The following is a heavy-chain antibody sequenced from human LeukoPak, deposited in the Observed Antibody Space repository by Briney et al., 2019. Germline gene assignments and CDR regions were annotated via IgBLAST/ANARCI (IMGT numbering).Heavy chain of an antibody. V-gene: IGHV1-2*02. CDR2: INPNSGGT. CDR3: ARGPAFGELLPLNWFDP. D-gene: IGHD3-10*01. CDR1: GYTFTSYG. Sequence: ASVKVSCKASGYTFTSYGISWVRQAPGQGLEWMGWINPNSGGTNYAQKFQGRVTMTRDTSISTAYMELSRLRSDDTAVYYCARGPAFGELLPLNWFDPWGQGTLVTVSS. J-gene: IGHJ5*02.